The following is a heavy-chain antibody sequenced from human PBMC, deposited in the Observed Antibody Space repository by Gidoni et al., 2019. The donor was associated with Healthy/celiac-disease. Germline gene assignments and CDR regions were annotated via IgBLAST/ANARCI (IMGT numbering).Heavy chain of an antibody. V-gene: IGHV3-23*01. CDR2: ISGSGSSR. D-gene: IGHD4-17*01. J-gene: IGHJ3*02. CDR3: AILAAVTTVVTPGRAFDI. CDR1: GFTFTSYA. Sequence: EVQLLESGGGLVQPGGSLKLSCTASGFTFTSYAMSWVRQAPGEGLEWVSAISGSGSSRYDEDSVEGRFTISRDNSKNTLYLQMNSLRAEDTAVYCGAILAAVTTVVTPGRAFDIWGQGTMVTVSS.